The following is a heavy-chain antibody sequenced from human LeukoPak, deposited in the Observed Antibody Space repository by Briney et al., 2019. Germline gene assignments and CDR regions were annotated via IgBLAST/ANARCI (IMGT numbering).Heavy chain of an antibody. CDR2: INPNSGGT. V-gene: IGHV1-2*02. Sequence: ASVKVSCKASGYTFTGYYMHWVRQAPGQGLEWMGWINPNSGGTNYAQKFQGRVTMTRDTSISTAYMELSRLRSDDTAVYYCARERAAAADFFGHWGQGTLVTVSS. J-gene: IGHJ1*01. CDR3: ARERAAAADFFGH. D-gene: IGHD6-13*01. CDR1: GYTFTGYY.